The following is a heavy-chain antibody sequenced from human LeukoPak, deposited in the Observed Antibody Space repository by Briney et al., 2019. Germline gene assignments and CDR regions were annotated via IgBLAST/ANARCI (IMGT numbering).Heavy chain of an antibody. V-gene: IGHV3-33*01. CDR2: IWYDGGDK. Sequence: PGGSLRLSCAASGFTFSSYGMHWVRQAPGKGLEWVAVIWYDGGDKLYGDSVKGRFTISRDNAKNSLYLQMNSLRAEDTAVYYCARGIAPPPHNWFDPWGQGTLVTVSS. J-gene: IGHJ5*02. CDR1: GFTFSSYG. CDR3: ARGIAPPPHNWFDP. D-gene: IGHD6-13*01.